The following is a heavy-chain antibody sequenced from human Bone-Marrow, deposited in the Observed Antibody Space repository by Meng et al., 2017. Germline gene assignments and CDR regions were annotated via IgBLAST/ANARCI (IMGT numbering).Heavy chain of an antibody. D-gene: IGHD3-16*01. CDR3: AKARLWGDNWFDP. CDR2: SNHSGST. V-gene: IGHV4-34*01. J-gene: IGHJ5*02. CDR1: GGAFGGYY. Sequence: QVQLLEWGGVLVQPPASLSRTFAGSGGAFGGYYWSWIRQPPGKGLEWSGESNHSGSTNYNPSLKSRVTISVATSKNQFSLKLSSVTAADTAVYYCAKARLWGDNWFDPWGQGTLVTVSS.